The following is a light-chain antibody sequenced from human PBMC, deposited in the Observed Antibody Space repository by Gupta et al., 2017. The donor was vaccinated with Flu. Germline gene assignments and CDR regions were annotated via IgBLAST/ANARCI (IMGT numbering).Light chain of an antibody. CDR3: MQAAHWPWT. CDR2: MVS. J-gene: IGKJ1*01. V-gene: IGKV2-30*01. CDR1: QGLVYSDGNTY. Sequence: DVVMTQSPLSLPVTLGQPASISCRSTQGLVYSDGNTYLHWFQQGPGQSPRRLIYMVSQRESGVPDRFSGSGSGTDFTLKIIRVEAEDVGIYFCMQAAHWPWTFGQGTKVEIK.